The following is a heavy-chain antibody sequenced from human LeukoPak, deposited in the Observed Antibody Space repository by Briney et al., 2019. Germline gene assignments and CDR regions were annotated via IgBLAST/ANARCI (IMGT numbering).Heavy chain of an antibody. CDR3: ARGDPFRAGWLDP. D-gene: IGHD6-13*01. Sequence: SETLSLTCTVSGGSISGGRYYWNWIRQPAGKGLEWIGRIYTSGSTNYNPSLKSRLTMSVDTSKNHFSLKLSSVTAADTAVYYCARGDPFRAGWLDPWGQGTLVTVSS. CDR1: GGSISGGRYY. V-gene: IGHV4-61*02. CDR2: IYTSGST. J-gene: IGHJ5*02.